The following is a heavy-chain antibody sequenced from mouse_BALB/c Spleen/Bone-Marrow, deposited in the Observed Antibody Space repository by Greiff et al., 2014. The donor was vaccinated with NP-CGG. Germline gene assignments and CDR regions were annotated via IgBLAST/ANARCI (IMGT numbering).Heavy chain of an antibody. CDR1: GYTFTSYA. Sequence: VQLQQSGPELVKPGASVKMSCKASGYTFTSYAIHWVKQKPGQGLEWIGYINPYNDGTKYNEKFKGKATLTSDKSSSTAYMELSSLTSEDSAVYYCARGGYYGTSLYWYFDVWGAGTTVTVSS. CDR2: INPYNDGT. J-gene: IGHJ1*01. V-gene: IGHV1-14*01. D-gene: IGHD1-1*01. CDR3: ARGGYYGTSLYWYFDV.